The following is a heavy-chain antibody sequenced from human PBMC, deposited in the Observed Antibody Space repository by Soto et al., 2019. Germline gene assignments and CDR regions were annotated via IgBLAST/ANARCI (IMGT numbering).Heavy chain of an antibody. V-gene: IGHV3-13*01. D-gene: IGHD2-21*02. CDR3: ARGDEGLFDYGMDV. J-gene: IGHJ6*02. CDR1: GFTFSRFD. Sequence: EVQLVESGGDLVQPGGSLRLSCAASGFTFSRFDMHWVRQVAGKGLEWVSTIGSVGDTYFSDSVRGRFTISRGNGKNSLYLQMNSLRAGDTAVYYCARGDEGLFDYGMDVWGQGTTVTVSS. CDR2: IGSVGDT.